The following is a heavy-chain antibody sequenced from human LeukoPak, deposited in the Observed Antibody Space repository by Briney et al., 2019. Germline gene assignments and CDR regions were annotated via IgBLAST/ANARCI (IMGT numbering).Heavy chain of an antibody. Sequence: PGGSLRLSCAASGFTFDDYAMHWVRQAPGKGLEWVSGIRWNSGSIGYADSVKGRFTISRDNAKNSLYLQMNSLRAEDTALYYCAKDIYYDSSGYFDYWGQGTLVTVSS. CDR1: GFTFDDYA. V-gene: IGHV3-9*01. CDR3: AKDIYYDSSGYFDY. CDR2: IRWNSGSI. D-gene: IGHD3-22*01. J-gene: IGHJ4*02.